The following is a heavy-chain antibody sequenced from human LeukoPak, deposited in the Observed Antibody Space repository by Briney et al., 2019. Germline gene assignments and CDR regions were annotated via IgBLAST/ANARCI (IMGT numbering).Heavy chain of an antibody. D-gene: IGHD3-10*01. Sequence: PGGSLRLSCAASGFTFSSYGMHWVRQAPGKGLEWVAFIRYDGSNKYYADSVKGRFTISRDNSKNTLYLHVNSLRPEDTAVYYCARAIRGSKIASRYYFYYMDVWGKGTTVTVSS. J-gene: IGHJ6*03. V-gene: IGHV3-30*02. CDR1: GFTFSSYG. CDR3: ARAIRGSKIASRYYFYYMDV. CDR2: IRYDGSNK.